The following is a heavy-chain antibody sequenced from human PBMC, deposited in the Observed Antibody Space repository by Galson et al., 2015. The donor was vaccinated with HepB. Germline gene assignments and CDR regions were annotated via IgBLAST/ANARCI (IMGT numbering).Heavy chain of an antibody. D-gene: IGHD6-13*01. CDR3: ARRPVIAARNEVCTDY. J-gene: IGHJ4*02. CDR2: ISGSGGST. CDR1: GFTFSSYA. Sequence: SLRLSCAASGFTFSSYAMSWVHQAPGKGLEWVSAISGSGGSTYYADSVKGRFTISRDNSKNTLYLQMNSLRAEDTAVYYCARRPVIAARNEVCTDYWGQGTLVTVSS. V-gene: IGHV3-23*01.